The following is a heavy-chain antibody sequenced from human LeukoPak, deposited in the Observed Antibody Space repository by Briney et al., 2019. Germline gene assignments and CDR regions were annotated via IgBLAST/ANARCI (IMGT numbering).Heavy chain of an antibody. D-gene: IGHD3-3*01. CDR2: IYYSGST. CDR1: GGSISSHY. V-gene: IGHV4-59*11. J-gene: IGHJ5*02. Sequence: PSETLSPTCTVSGGSISSHYWSWIRQPPGKGLEWIGYIYYSGSTNYNPSLKSRVTISVDTSKNQFSLKLSSVTAADTAVYYCARSPYYDRAGFDPWGQGTLVTASS. CDR3: ARSPYYDRAGFDP.